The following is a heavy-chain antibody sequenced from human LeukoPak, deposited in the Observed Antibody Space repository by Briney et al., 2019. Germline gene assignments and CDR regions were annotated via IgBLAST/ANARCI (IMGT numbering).Heavy chain of an antibody. CDR1: GFTFRGYY. Sequence: GGSLRLSCAASGFTFRGYYMTWIRQAPGKGLEWVSYISSSGSTIYYADSVKGRFTISRDNAKNSLYLQMNSLRTEDTAVYYCARDDPPLDYWGQGTLVTVSS. J-gene: IGHJ4*02. V-gene: IGHV3-11*01. CDR2: ISSSGSTI. CDR3: ARDDPPLDY.